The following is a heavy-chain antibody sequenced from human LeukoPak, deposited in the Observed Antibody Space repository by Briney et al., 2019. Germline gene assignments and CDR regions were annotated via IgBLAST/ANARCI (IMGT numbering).Heavy chain of an antibody. CDR3: ARDLGEHVDYFDQ. CDR1: GFTVGSYD. Sequence: GGSLRLSCAASGFTVGSYDMNWVRQAPGKGLEWISYISSSGNTIYYADSVKGRFTISRDNAKNSLYLQMYSLRAEDTAVYYCARDLGEHVDYFDQWGQGTLVTVSS. V-gene: IGHV3-48*03. J-gene: IGHJ4*02. D-gene: IGHD3-16*01. CDR2: ISSSGNTI.